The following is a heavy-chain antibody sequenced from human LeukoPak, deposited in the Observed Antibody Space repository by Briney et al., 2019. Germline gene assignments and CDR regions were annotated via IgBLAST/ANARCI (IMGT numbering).Heavy chain of an antibody. CDR3: AKVVVVPAAIRVFAGWFDP. J-gene: IGHJ5*02. V-gene: IGHV3-23*01. CDR1: GFTFITYA. CDR2: ISGTGGST. D-gene: IGHD2-2*02. Sequence: GGSLRLSCAASGFTFITYAMTWVRQAPGKGLEWVSAISGTGGSTYYADSVRGRFTISRDNSKNTLYLQMNSLRAEDTAVYYCAKVVVVPAAIRVFAGWFDPWGQGTLVTVSS.